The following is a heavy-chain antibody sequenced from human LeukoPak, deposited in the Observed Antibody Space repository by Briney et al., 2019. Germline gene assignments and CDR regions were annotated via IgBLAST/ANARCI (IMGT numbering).Heavy chain of an antibody. CDR3: ARDRGGYDSFDY. CDR1: GYTFTGYY. D-gene: IGHD5-12*01. Sequence: ASVKVSFKASGYTFTGYYMHWVRQAPGQGLEWMGWINPNSGGTNYAQEFQGRVTMTRDTSISTAYMELSRLRSDDTAVYHCARDRGGYDSFDYWGQGTLVTVSS. J-gene: IGHJ4*02. CDR2: INPNSGGT. V-gene: IGHV1-2*02.